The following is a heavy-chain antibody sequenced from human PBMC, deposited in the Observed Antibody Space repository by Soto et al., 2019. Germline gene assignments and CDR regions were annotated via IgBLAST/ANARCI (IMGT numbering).Heavy chain of an antibody. CDR1: GFTFSDSY. V-gene: IGHV3-11*01. J-gene: IGHJ4*02. CDR3: ARQYYNTTGYYYYFDY. Sequence: GGSLRLSCAASGFTFSDSYMNWNWIRQAPGKGLEWVSYISGTGNTIRYADSVKGRFIISWDSAKNSLFLQMNSLRAEDTALYYCARQYYNTTGYYYYFDYWGQGALVTVSS. CDR2: ISGTGNTI. D-gene: IGHD3-22*01.